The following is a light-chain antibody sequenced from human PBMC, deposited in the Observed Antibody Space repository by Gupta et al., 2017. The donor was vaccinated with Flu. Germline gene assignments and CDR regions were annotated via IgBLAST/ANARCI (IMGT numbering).Light chain of an antibody. J-gene: IGKJ2*01. CDR1: QYISNY. Sequence: PSSLSASVGDRVNISCRATQYISNYLNWYQQKAGKAPHLLILSASRLQSGVPSRFSGSGSGTDFTLTISGLQAEDFTTYYCQQSFTIPRTFGQGTRLELK. V-gene: IGKV1-39*01. CDR3: QQSFTIPRT. CDR2: SAS.